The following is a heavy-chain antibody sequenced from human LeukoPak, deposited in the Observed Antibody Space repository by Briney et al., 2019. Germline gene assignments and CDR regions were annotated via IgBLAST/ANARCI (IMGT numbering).Heavy chain of an antibody. J-gene: IGHJ5*02. CDR2: MNPNSGNT. CDR1: EYTFTTYD. V-gene: IGHV1-8*01. CDR3: ARVRDCSSTTCFRSRGNWFDP. Sequence: ASVMVSCKASEYTFTTYDINWVRQASGQGLEWMGWMNPNSGNTQYAQKFQGRVTMTRNTSISTAYLEPSSLTSEDTAVYYCARVRDCSSTTCFRSRGNWFDPWGQGTLVIVSS. D-gene: IGHD2-2*01.